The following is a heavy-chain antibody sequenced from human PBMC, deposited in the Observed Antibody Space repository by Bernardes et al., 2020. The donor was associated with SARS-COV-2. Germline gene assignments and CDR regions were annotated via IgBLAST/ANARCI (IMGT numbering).Heavy chain of an antibody. J-gene: IGHJ6*02. CDR3: ARDAVVGGVLGMDV. CDR2: INHSGST. V-gene: IGHV4-34*01. Sequence: SETLSLTCAVYGGSFSGYYWSWIRQPPGKGLEWIGEINHSGSTNYNPSLKSRVTISVDTSKNQFSLKLSSVTAADTAVYYCARDAVVGGVLGMDVWGQGTTVTVSS. CDR1: GGSFSGYY. D-gene: IGHD2-2*01.